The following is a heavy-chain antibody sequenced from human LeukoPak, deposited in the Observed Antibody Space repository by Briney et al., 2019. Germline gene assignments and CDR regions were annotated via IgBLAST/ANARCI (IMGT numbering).Heavy chain of an antibody. CDR2: IYPGDSDT. V-gene: IGHV5-51*01. CDR1: GYSFTNYW. Sequence: GESLKISCKGSGYSFTNYWIGWVRQMPGKGLEWMGIIYPGDSDTRYSPSFQGQVTISADKSISTAYLQWSSLKASDTAIYYCARVDHHLRGSYYRFFDYWGQGTLVTVSS. CDR3: ARVDHHLRGSYYRFFDY. D-gene: IGHD1-26*01. J-gene: IGHJ4*02.